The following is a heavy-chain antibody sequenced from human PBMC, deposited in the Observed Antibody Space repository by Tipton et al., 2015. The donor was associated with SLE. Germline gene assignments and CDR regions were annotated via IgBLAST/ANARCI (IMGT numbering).Heavy chain of an antibody. CDR1: GFTFSTHV. Sequence: GSLRLSCGGSGFTFSTHVMNWVRQASGKGLEWVSAISGRGDSTFYAESVMGRFTISRDTSKNTLYLEMTSLGVDDTAVYYCARRFGYPDSSAPNYFDNWGQGTVVTVSS. CDR3: ARRFGYPDSSAPNYFDN. CDR2: ISGRGDST. D-gene: IGHD3-22*01. J-gene: IGHJ4*02. V-gene: IGHV3-23*01.